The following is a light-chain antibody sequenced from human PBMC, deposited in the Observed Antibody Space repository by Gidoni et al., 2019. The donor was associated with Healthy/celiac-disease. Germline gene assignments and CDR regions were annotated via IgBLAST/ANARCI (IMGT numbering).Light chain of an antibody. CDR1: SSDVGGYNY. CDR3: SSYTSSSTYVV. V-gene: IGLV2-14*01. CDR2: DVS. Sequence: QSALTQPASVSGSPGQSITISCTGTSSDVGGYNYVSWYQQHPGQAPKLMIYDVSNRPSGFSNRFSGSKSGNTASLTISGLQAEDEADYYCSSYTSSSTYVVFGGGTKLTVL. J-gene: IGLJ2*01.